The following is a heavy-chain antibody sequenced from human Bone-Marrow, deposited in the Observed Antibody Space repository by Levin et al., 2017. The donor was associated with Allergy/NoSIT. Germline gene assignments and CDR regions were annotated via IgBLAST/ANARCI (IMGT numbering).Heavy chain of an antibody. CDR2: INSDGTYS. D-gene: IGHD4-17*01. CDR3: AREGGDYGDDAVDY. V-gene: IGHV3-74*01. Sequence: GESLKISCAASGFTFSSFWMHWVRQAPGKGLVWVSRINSDGTYSTYADSVKGRFSISRDNAKNTLYLQMNSLRAEDTAIYYCAREGGDYGDDAVDYWGQGTLVTVSS. CDR1: GFTFSSFW. J-gene: IGHJ4*02.